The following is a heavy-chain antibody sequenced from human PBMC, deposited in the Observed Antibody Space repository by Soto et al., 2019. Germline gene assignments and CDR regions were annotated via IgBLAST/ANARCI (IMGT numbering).Heavy chain of an antibody. CDR2: IYSGGST. V-gene: IGHV3-53*02. J-gene: IGHJ6*02. CDR3: STSSRNEYHFAMDA. Sequence: EVHLVETGGGLIQPGGSLRLSCAASGLSVSSSDKSWVRQASGKGLEWVSVIYSGGSTHDADSVKGRFTISRDNPKNTVHLQMNSLRVDDTAVYFCSTSSRNEYHFAMDAWGQGTTVIVSS. CDR1: GLSVSSSD. D-gene: IGHD6-6*01.